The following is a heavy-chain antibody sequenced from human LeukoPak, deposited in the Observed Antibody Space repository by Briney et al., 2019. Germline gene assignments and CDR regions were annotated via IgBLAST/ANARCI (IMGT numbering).Heavy chain of an antibody. CDR2: IYYSGST. Sequence: PSETLSLTCTVSGGSISSYYWSWIRQPPGKGLEWIGYIYYSGSTNYNPSLKSRVTISVDTSKNQFSLKLSSVTAADTAVYYCARGGEQWLGIDYWGQGTLVTVSS. CDR1: GGSISSYY. CDR3: ARGGEQWLGIDY. D-gene: IGHD6-19*01. J-gene: IGHJ4*02. V-gene: IGHV4-59*01.